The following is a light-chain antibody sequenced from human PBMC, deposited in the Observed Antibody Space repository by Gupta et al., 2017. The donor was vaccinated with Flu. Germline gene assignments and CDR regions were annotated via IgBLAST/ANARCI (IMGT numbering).Light chain of an antibody. CDR2: AAS. V-gene: IGKV1-16*02. CDR3: QQYRIYPYT. J-gene: IGKJ2*01. CDR1: QGISNF. Sequence: DIQMTQSPSSLSGSVGDRVTITCRASQGISNFLVWFQQKPGKAPKSLIYAASNLQSGVPSKFSGSGSGTDFTLTISSLQPEDFATYYRQQYRIYPYTFGQGTKLEIK.